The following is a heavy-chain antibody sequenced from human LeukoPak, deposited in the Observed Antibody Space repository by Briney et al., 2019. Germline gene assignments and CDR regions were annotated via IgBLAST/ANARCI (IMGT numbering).Heavy chain of an antibody. V-gene: IGHV4-59*08. CDR3: ASRER. CDR1: GDSFSSYY. CDR2: VSYSGST. Sequence: KPSETLSLTCTVSGDSFSSYYWSWIRQSPGKGLEWIGFVSYSGSTNYNPSLKSRVTISVDTSKNQFSLKLSSVTAADTAVYYCASRERWGQGTPVTVSS. J-gene: IGHJ4*02.